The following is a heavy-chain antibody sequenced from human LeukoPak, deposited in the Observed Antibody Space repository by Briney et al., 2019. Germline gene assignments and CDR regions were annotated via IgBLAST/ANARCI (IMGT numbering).Heavy chain of an antibody. CDR1: GDSISNYY. V-gene: IGHV4-4*07. Sequence: SETLSLTCTVSGDSISNYYWSWIRQPAGKGLEWIGRIYTSGSTNYNPSLKSRVTMSLDTSKNQFSLKLSSVTAADTAVYYCARGSTARIAVAGTQASFDYWGQGTLVTVSS. CDR2: IYTSGST. CDR3: ARGSTARIAVAGTQASFDY. D-gene: IGHD6-19*01. J-gene: IGHJ4*02.